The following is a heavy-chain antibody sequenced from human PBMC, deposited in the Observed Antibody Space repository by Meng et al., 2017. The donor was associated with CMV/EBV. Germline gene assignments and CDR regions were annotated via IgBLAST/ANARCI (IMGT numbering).Heavy chain of an antibody. CDR2: IKQDGSEK. D-gene: IGHD2-2*01. Sequence: GGSLRLSCAASGLNFSSYWMSWVRQAPGKGLEWVANIKQDGSEKYYVDSVKGRFTISRDNAKNSLYLQMNSLRSEDTAVYYCARLQIDFGHCSSTSCYAFDIWGQGTMVTVSS. CDR3: ARLQIDFGHCSSTSCYAFDI. CDR1: GLNFSSYW. V-gene: IGHV3-7*03. J-gene: IGHJ3*02.